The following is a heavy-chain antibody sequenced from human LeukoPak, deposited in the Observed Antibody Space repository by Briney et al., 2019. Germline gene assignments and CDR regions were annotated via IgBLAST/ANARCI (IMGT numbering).Heavy chain of an antibody. Sequence: GGSLRLSCAASGFTFSTYSMNWVRQAPGRGLEWVSYITSSSSTIYYADSVRGRFTISRDNAKNSLYLQMNSLRDEDTAVYYCARVDWMIGAFDIWGQGTMVTVSS. CDR1: GFTFSTYS. CDR2: ITSSSSTI. J-gene: IGHJ3*02. CDR3: ARVDWMIGAFDI. D-gene: IGHD3-22*01. V-gene: IGHV3-48*02.